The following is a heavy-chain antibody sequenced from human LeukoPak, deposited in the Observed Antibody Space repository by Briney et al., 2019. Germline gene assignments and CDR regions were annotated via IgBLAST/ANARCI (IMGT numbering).Heavy chain of an antibody. D-gene: IGHD3-10*01. CDR3: AKDNIVRGVELNLFDY. CDR1: GFTFDDYA. CDR2: ISWNSGSI. Sequence: PGRSLRLSCAASGFTFDDYAMHWVRQAPGKGLEWVSGISWNSGSIGYADSVKGRFTISRDNAKNSLYLQMNSLRAEDTALYYCAKDNIVRGVELNLFDYWGQGTLVTVSS. V-gene: IGHV3-9*01. J-gene: IGHJ4*02.